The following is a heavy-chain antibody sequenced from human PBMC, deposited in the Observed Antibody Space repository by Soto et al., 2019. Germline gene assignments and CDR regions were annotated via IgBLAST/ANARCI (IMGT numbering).Heavy chain of an antibody. Sequence: APAEVSSQASGETITSCSMHSVRPAPGQRLEWMGWINAGNGNTKYSQKFQGRVTITRDTSASTAYMELSSLRSEDTAVYYCASEYYDSPNWFDPWGQGTLVTVSS. V-gene: IGHV1-3*01. CDR3: ASEYYDSPNWFDP. CDR2: INAGNGNT. D-gene: IGHD3-3*01. J-gene: IGHJ5*02. CDR1: GETITSCS.